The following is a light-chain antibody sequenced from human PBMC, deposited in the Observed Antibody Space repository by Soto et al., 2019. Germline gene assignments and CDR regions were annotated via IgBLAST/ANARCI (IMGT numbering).Light chain of an antibody. J-gene: IGLJ1*01. V-gene: IGLV2-14*01. Sequence: SGLRQPASVEGSPGQSITLSCTGTSSDVGGFEYVSWYQHQPGKAPKLIIYDVTKRPSGVSNRFSGSKSGNTASLTISGIQAEDEGDYYCGSITRSSTSVFGTRTKVTVL. CDR1: SSDVGGFEY. CDR2: DVT. CDR3: GSITRSSTSV.